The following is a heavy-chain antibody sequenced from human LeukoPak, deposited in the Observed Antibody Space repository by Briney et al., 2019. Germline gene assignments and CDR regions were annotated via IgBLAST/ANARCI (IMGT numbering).Heavy chain of an antibody. J-gene: IGHJ5*02. Sequence: SETLSLTCTVSGGSISSYYWSWIRQPPGKGLEWIGEINHSGSTNYNPSLKSPVTISVDTSKNQFPLKLSSVTAADTAVYYCARGLWFDPWGQGTLVTVSS. V-gene: IGHV4-34*01. CDR1: GGSISSYY. CDR3: ARGLWFDP. CDR2: INHSGST.